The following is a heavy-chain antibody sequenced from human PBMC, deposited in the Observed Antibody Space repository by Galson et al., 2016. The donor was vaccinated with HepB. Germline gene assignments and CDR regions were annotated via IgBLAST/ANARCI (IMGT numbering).Heavy chain of an antibody. Sequence: FRGYGMHWVRQAPGKGLEWVAADSMDGRRKFYADSVKGRFTISRDNSNNMLFLQMSSLRPDDTAVYYCAKRHEYCPPVGCSVDYWGQGTLVSVTS. CDR1: FRGYG. V-gene: IGHV3-30*18. CDR3: AKRHEYCPPVGCSVDY. D-gene: IGHD2/OR15-2a*01. CDR2: DSMDGRRK. J-gene: IGHJ4*02.